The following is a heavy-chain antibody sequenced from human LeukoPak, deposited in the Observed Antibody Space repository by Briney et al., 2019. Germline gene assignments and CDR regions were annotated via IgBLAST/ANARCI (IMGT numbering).Heavy chain of an antibody. D-gene: IGHD3-22*01. CDR1: GFTFDDYA. V-gene: IGHV3-9*01. CDR2: ISWNSGSI. J-gene: IGHJ5*02. CDR3: AKEEHYYDSSGYYANWFDP. Sequence: GRSLRLSCAASGFTFDDYAMHWVRQAPGKGLEWVLGISWNSGSIGYADSVKGRFTISRDNAKNSLYLQMNSLRAEDTALYYCAKEEHYYDSSGYYANWFDPWGQGTLVTVSS.